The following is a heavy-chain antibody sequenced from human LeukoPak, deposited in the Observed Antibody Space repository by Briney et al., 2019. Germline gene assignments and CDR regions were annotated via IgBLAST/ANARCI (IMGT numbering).Heavy chain of an antibody. CDR2: IYYSGST. V-gene: IGHV4-59*01. J-gene: IGHJ5*02. CDR3: ARDTTFDP. Sequence: SETLSLTCTVSGGSTSSYYWSWIRQPPGKGLEWIGYIYYSGSTNYNPSLKSRVTISVDTSKNQFSLKLSSVTAADTAVYYCARDTTFDPWGQGTLVTVSS. D-gene: IGHD1-1*01. CDR1: GGSTSSYY.